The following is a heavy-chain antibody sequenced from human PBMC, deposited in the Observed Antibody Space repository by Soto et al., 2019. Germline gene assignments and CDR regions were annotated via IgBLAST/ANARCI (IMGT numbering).Heavy chain of an antibody. J-gene: IGHJ4*02. Sequence: PSETLSLTCSVSVDSITSGGYSWSWILQPPRRGLEWIGYIYHTGSASYSPSLKGRVTISVDKSKNQFSLSLNSVTAADTAIYYCARAHYGPSGYYFDSWGQGSLVTVSS. CDR2: IYHTGSA. CDR3: ARAHYGPSGYYFDS. CDR1: VDSITSGGYS. D-gene: IGHD3-22*01. V-gene: IGHV4-30-2*01.